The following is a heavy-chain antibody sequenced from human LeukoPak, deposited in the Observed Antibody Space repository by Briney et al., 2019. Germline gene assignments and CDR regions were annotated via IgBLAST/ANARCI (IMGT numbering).Heavy chain of an antibody. Sequence: SETLSLTCTVSGGSISSGSYYWSWIRQPAGKGLEWIGRIYTSGSTNYNPSLKSRVTISVDTSKNQFSLKLSSVTAADTAVYYCARPIGYADAFDIWGQGTMVTVSS. CDR1: GGSISSGSYY. CDR3: ARPIGYADAFDI. J-gene: IGHJ3*02. D-gene: IGHD1-1*01. CDR2: IYTSGST. V-gene: IGHV4-61*02.